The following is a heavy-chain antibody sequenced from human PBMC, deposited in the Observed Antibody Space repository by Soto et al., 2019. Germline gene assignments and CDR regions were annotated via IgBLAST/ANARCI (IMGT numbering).Heavy chain of an antibody. Sequence: GGSLRLSCALSCFTFNDYAMSWVRQAPGKGLEWLSTISCSLGSAYYAASVEGRFTISGDNSNNTLYLQMNNLRVEDTATYYCAKDSRLPGFGLLIHAFDLWGHGTMVTVSS. D-gene: IGHD3-3*01. CDR3: AKDSRLPGFGLLIHAFDL. J-gene: IGHJ3*01. V-gene: IGHV3-23*01. CDR1: CFTFNDYA. CDR2: ISCSLGSA.